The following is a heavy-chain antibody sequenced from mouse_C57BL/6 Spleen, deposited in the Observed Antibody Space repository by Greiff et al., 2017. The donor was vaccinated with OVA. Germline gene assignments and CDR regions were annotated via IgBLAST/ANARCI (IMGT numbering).Heavy chain of an antibody. CDR3: ARSSYYGSRDAMDY. J-gene: IGHJ4*01. Sequence: VQLQQSGPELVKPGASVKLSCKASGYTFTSYDINWVKQRPGQGLEWIGWIYPRDGSTKYNEKFKGKATLTVDTSSSTAYRELHSLTSEDSAVYFCARSSYYGSRDAMDYWGQGTSVTVSS. CDR2: IYPRDGST. CDR1: GYTFTSYD. D-gene: IGHD1-1*01. V-gene: IGHV1-85*01.